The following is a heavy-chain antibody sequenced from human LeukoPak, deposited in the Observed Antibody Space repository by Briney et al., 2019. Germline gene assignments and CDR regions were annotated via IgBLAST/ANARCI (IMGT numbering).Heavy chain of an antibody. Sequence: SETLSFTCTVSGGSISSSSYYWGWIRLPPGKGLEWIGSIYYSGSTYYNPSLKSRVTISVDTSKNQFSLKLSSVTAADTAVYYCARDMAGATYFDYWGQGTLVTVSS. D-gene: IGHD1-26*01. V-gene: IGHV4-39*07. J-gene: IGHJ4*02. CDR2: IYYSGST. CDR1: GGSISSSSYY. CDR3: ARDMAGATYFDY.